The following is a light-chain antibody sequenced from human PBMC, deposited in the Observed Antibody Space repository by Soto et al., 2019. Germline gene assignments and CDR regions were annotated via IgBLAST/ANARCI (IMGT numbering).Light chain of an antibody. CDR3: QSYDRSLSAV. CDR2: GNS. Sequence: QSVLTQPPSVSGAPGQRVTISCTGSSSNIGAGYDVHWYQQLPGTAPKLLIYGNSNRPSGVPDRFSGSKSGTSASLAITGRQAEDEADYYCQSYDRSLSAVFGGGTQLTVL. CDR1: SSNIGAGYD. V-gene: IGLV1-40*01. J-gene: IGLJ7*01.